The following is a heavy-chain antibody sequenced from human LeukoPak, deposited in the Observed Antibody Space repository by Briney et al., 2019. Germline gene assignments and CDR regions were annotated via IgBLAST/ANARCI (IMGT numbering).Heavy chain of an antibody. J-gene: IGHJ4*02. Sequence: RGSLRLSCAASGFTFSTHSINWVRQAPRKGLEWVSVIWGNGATTYYADSVKGRFTISRDNSMNTVYLQMNSLRVEDTAIYYCAKDQRPDTGYDIDYWGQGILVTVSS. V-gene: IGHV3-23*01. D-gene: IGHD5-12*01. CDR3: AKDQRPDTGYDIDY. CDR2: IWGNGATT. CDR1: GFTFSTHS.